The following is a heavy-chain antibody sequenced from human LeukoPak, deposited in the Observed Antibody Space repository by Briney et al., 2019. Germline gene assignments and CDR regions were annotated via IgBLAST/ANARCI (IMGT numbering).Heavy chain of an antibody. CDR1: GFTFSIYW. V-gene: IGHV3-7*05. J-gene: IGHJ4*02. CDR2: IKQDGSEK. CDR3: ARGGDYLDL. Sequence: TGGSLRLSCAASGFTFSIYWMSWVRQAPGKGLEWVANIKQDGSEKYYVDSVKGRFTISRDNANNSLYLQMNSLRAEDTAVYYCARGGDYLDLWGQGTLVTVSS.